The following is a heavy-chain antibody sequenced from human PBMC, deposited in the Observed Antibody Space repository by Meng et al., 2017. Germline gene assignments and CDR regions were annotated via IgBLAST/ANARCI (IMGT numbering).Heavy chain of an antibody. Sequence: GSLRLSCTVSGGSISSSSYYWGWIRQPPGKGLEWIGSIYYSGSTYYNPSLKSRVTISVDTSKNQFSLKLSSVTAADTAVYYCARGSSGYYYKEYGMDVWGQGTTVTSP. CDR3: ARGSSGYYYKEYGMDV. V-gene: IGHV4-39*07. J-gene: IGHJ6*02. D-gene: IGHD6-19*01. CDR1: GGSISSSSYY. CDR2: IYYSGST.